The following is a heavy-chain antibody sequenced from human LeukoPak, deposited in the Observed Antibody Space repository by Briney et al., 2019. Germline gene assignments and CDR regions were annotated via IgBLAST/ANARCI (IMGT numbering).Heavy chain of an antibody. CDR3: AREMLVIPAAVDY. CDR1: GFNFSAFS. J-gene: IGHJ4*02. D-gene: IGHD2-2*01. Sequence: PGGSLRLSCGASGFNFSAFSMSWVRQAPGKGLGWVASISLSGRFIYYADSLKGRFTISRDNAKNSVHLQVNSLRAEDTAVYYCAREMLVIPAAVDYWGQGTLVTVSS. CDR2: ISLSGRFI. V-gene: IGHV3-21*01.